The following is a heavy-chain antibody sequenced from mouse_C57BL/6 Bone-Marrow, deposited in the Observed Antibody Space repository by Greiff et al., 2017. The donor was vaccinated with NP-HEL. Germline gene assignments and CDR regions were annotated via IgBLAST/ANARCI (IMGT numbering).Heavy chain of an antibody. J-gene: IGHJ3*01. CDR3: ARQGDYFGGFAY. D-gene: IGHD1-2*01. CDR2: INSDGGST. Sequence: EVHLVESGGGLVQPGESLKLSCESNEYEFPSHDMSWVRKTPEKRLELVAAINSDGGSTYYPDTLERRFIISRDNTKKTLYMQMSSLRSEDTAVYYGARQGDYFGGFAYWGQGTLVTVSA. CDR1: EYEFPSHD. V-gene: IGHV5-2*01.